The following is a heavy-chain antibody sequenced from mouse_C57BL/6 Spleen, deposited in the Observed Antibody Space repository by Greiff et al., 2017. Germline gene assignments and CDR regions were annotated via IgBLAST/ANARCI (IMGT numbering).Heavy chain of an antibody. CDR2: IDPETGGT. D-gene: IGHD1-1*01. V-gene: IGHV1-15*01. CDR3: TSPRAPYYYGSSPWYAMDY. J-gene: IGHJ4*01. CDR1: GYTFTDYE. Sequence: QVQLQQSGAELVRPGASVTLSCKASGYTFTDYEMHWVKQTPVHGLEWIGAIDPETGGTASNQKFKGKAILTADKYSSTAYMELRSLTSEDSAVYYCTSPRAPYYYGSSPWYAMDYWGQGTSVTVSS.